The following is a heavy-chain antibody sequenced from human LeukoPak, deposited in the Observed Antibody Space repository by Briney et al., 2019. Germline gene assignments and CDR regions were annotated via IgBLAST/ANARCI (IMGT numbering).Heavy chain of an antibody. J-gene: IGHJ4*02. D-gene: IGHD5-12*01. V-gene: IGHV3-7*01. Sequence: GGSLRLSCAASGFTFSNYWMSWVRQAPGKGLEWVANIKQDGSEKYYVDSVKGRFTISRDNAKNSLYLQMNSLRVGDTAVYYCARRDGGYDRWGQGTLVTVSS. CDR2: IKQDGSEK. CDR1: GFTFSNYW. CDR3: ARRDGGYDR.